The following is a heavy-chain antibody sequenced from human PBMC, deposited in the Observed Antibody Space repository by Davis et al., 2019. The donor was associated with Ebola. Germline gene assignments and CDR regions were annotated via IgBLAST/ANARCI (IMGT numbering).Heavy chain of an antibody. Sequence: GGSLRLSCAASGFILSGSSLHWVRQASGKGLEWVGRFRSKIDGDATSYGASVEGRFTISRDDSKNTAYLQMNSLKTEDTAVYYCTYSGYGGIDYWGQGTLVTVSS. J-gene: IGHJ4*02. D-gene: IGHD5-12*01. CDR2: FRSKIDGDAT. V-gene: IGHV3-73*01. CDR3: TYSGYGGIDY. CDR1: GFILSGSS.